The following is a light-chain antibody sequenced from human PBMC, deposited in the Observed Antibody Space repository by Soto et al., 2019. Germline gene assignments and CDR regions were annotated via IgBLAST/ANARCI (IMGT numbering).Light chain of an antibody. CDR2: DVS. Sequence: QSVLTKPAYVYGSPGESITISCTGTTSDVGGYNYVSWYQQHPGKAPKLMIFDVSDRPSGVSERFSGSKSGNTASLTISGLQAEDEADYYCSSYTSSTTLLVFGGGTKVTVL. CDR3: SSYTSSTTLLV. J-gene: IGLJ2*01. CDR1: TSDVGGYNY. V-gene: IGLV2-14*01.